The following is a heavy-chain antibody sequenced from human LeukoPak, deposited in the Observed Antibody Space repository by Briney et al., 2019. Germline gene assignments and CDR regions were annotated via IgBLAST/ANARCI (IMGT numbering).Heavy chain of an antibody. D-gene: IGHD3-10*01. CDR3: ASNYYGSGSYISRAINWFDP. CDR1: GGTFSSYA. Sequence: VASVKVSCKASGGTFSSYAISWVRQAPGQGLEWMGGIIPIFGTANYAQKFQGRVTITADESTSTAYMELSSLRSEDTAVYYCASNYYGSGSYISRAINWFDPWGQGTLVTVSS. CDR2: IIPIFGTA. J-gene: IGHJ5*02. V-gene: IGHV1-69*13.